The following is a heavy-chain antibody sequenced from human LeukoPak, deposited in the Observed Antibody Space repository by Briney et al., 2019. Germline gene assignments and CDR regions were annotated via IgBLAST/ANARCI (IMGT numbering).Heavy chain of an antibody. CDR2: ISSSSSYI. Sequence: PGGSLRLSCAASGFTFSSYAMSWVRQAPGKGLEWVSSISSSSSYIYYADSVKGRFTISRDNAKNSLYLQMNSLRAEDTAVYYCAREDTLNDFWSGYYTGPSPHFDYWGQGTLVTVSS. J-gene: IGHJ4*02. CDR1: GFTFSSYA. D-gene: IGHD3-3*01. CDR3: AREDTLNDFWSGYYTGPSPHFDY. V-gene: IGHV3-21*01.